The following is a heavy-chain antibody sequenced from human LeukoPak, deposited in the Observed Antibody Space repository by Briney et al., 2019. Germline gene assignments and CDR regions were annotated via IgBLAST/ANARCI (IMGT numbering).Heavy chain of an antibody. CDR3: ARDGYNDNDAFDI. Sequence: GGSLRLSCAASGFTFSSYEMNWVRQAPGKGLEWVSYISSSGSTIYYADSVRGRFTISRDNAKNSLYLQMNSLRAEDTAVYYCARDGYNDNDAFDIWGQGTMVTVSS. D-gene: IGHD5-24*01. V-gene: IGHV3-48*03. J-gene: IGHJ3*02. CDR2: ISSSGSTI. CDR1: GFTFSSYE.